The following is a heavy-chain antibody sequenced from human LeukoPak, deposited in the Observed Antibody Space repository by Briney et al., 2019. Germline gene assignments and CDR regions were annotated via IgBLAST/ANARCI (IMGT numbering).Heavy chain of an antibody. D-gene: IGHD6-19*01. CDR2: IDWNSGDI. V-gene: IGHV3-9*01. CDR1: GFTFDDYA. J-gene: IGHJ4*02. CDR3: AKNVIAVAGAGSRFDY. Sequence: PGGSLRLSCAASGFTFDDYAIHWVRQAPGKGLEWVSGIDWNSGDIGYADSVKGRFTISRDNAKNSLYLQMNSLRAEDTALYYCAKNVIAVAGAGSRFDYWGQGTLVTVSS.